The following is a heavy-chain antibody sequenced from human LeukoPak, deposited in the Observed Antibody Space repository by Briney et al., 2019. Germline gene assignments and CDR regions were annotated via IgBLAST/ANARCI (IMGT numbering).Heavy chain of an antibody. CDR3: ARRGYCSGGSCYYYYYYMDV. J-gene: IGHJ6*03. CDR1: GFTFSAYS. Sequence: GGSLRLSCATSGFTFSAYSMNWVRQAPGKGLEWVSSISGSSIYINYADSVKGRFTISSDNAKNSLYLQMNSLRAEDTAVYYCARRGYCSGGSCYYYYYYMDVWGKGTTVTVSS. D-gene: IGHD2-15*01. CDR2: ISGSSIYI. V-gene: IGHV3-21*01.